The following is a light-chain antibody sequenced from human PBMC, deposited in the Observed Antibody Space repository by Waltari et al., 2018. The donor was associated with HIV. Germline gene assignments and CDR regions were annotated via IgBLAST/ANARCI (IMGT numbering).Light chain of an antibody. Sequence: VLTQSPATLSMSPGDRVTLSCRASQSVKTYLGWYQQKPGQAPRLLIYDVSNRATGIPGRFSGSGFGTDFTLTISSLEPEDFAVYYCQLRNEWPLTFGGGTKVELK. V-gene: IGKV3-11*01. J-gene: IGKJ4*01. CDR3: QLRNEWPLT. CDR1: QSVKTY. CDR2: DVS.